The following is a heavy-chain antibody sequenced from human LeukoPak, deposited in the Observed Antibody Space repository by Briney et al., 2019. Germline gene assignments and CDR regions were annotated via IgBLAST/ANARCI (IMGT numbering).Heavy chain of an antibody. V-gene: IGHV3-30-3*01. CDR3: ARDRRLASTGTDAFDI. J-gene: IGHJ3*02. D-gene: IGHD6-13*01. CDR1: GFTFSNYA. CDR2: ISYEGSRK. Sequence: PGGSVILFCSASGFTFSNYAMHWVRQAPGKGLEWVAVISYEGSRKYSADSVKGRFTISRDNSNKTLFLQMNSLRPEDTAVYYCARDRRLASTGTDAFDIWGQGTIVADPS.